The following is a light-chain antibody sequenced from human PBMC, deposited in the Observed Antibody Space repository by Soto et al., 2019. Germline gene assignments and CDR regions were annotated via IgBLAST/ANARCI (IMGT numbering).Light chain of an antibody. V-gene: IGLV2-14*03. CDR3: TSWTTSTTMI. J-gene: IGLJ2*01. Sequence: QCERTEPGSVSGSAGQSITIYCTGTSSDIGAYNFVSWYQQHPGKAPKLMLYDVNIRPSGVSNRFSGSKSGNTASLTISGLQAEDEADYYCTSWTTSTTMIFGGGTKVTVL. CDR1: SSDIGAYNF. CDR2: DVN.